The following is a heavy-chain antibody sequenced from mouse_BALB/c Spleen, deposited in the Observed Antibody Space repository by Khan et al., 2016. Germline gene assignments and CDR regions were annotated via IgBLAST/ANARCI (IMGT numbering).Heavy chain of an antibody. J-gene: IGHJ2*01. CDR3: ARGDY. CDR1: GFTFSRFG. CDR2: ISSGSSTI. Sequence: EVELVESGGGLVQPGGSRKLSCAASGFTFSRFGMHWVRQAPEKGLEWVAYISSGSSTIYYADTLQDRFTISSANPKNALFLQMTSLTPEATTMSYCARGDYWGQGTTLPVSS. V-gene: IGHV5-17*02.